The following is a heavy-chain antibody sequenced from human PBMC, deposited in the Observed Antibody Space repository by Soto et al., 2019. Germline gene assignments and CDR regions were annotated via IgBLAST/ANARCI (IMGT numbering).Heavy chain of an antibody. CDR1: GFTFSSYA. J-gene: IGHJ5*01. D-gene: IGHD3-10*01. CDR2: LSGSGGTT. V-gene: IGHV3-23*01. CDR3: AKDHGTYGPNWIDS. Sequence: GGSLRLSCAASGFTFSSYAMSWVRQTPGKGLEWVSTLSGSGGTTYYADSVKGQFTISRDNSKSTLYLQMNSLRAEDTAVYYYAKDHGTYGPNWIDSWGQGTPVTVSS.